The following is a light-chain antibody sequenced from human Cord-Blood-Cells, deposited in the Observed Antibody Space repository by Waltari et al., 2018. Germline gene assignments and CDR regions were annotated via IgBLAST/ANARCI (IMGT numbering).Light chain of an antibody. J-gene: IGLJ3*02. CDR3: SSYTSSSNWV. CDR1: ISHVGGYNY. CDR2: DVS. Sequence: QSALTHPAPVSGSPGQSIPTPSPGPISHVGGYNYSPWYQQHPGKAPKLMIYDVSKRPSGVSNRFSGSKSGNTASLTISGLQAEDEADYYCSSYTSSSNWVFGGGTKLTVL. V-gene: IGLV2-14*01.